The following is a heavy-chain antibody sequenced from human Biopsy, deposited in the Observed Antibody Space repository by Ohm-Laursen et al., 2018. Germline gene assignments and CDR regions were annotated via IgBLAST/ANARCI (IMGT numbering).Heavy chain of an antibody. D-gene: IGHD3-10*02. CDR1: GGSVSSNVHY. CDR2: VFHSGIT. Sequence: SQTLSLTCTVSGGSVSSNVHYWAWIRQPPGKGLECIGTVFHSGITFYNPSLKSRVTISIDTSKNQFSLNLSSVTSADTAVYYCARHPTCFWFDPWGQGTLVTVSS. V-gene: IGHV4-39*01. J-gene: IGHJ5*02. CDR3: ARHPTCFWFDP.